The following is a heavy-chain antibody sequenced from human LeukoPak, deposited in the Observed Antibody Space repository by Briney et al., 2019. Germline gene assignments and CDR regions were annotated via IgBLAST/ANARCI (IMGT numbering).Heavy chain of an antibody. D-gene: IGHD1-14*01. J-gene: IGHJ4*02. CDR2: IFPGDSET. CDR1: GFSFTSYW. V-gene: IGHV5-51*01. Sequence: GESLKISCQGSGFSFTSYWIGWVRQMPGKGVEWMGIIFPGDSETRYSPSSQGQVTISADKSISTAYLPWSSLKASDTAMYYCARSTGGDYPDYWGQGTLVTVSS. CDR3: ARSTGGDYPDY.